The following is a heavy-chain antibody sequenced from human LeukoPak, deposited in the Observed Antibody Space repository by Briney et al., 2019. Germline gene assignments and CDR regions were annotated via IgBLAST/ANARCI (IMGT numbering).Heavy chain of an antibody. Sequence: SETLSLTCTVSGGSISSSSYYWGWIRQPPGKGLEWIGSIYYSGSTYYNPSLKSRVTISVDTSKNQFSLKLSSVTAADTAVYYCARDSGVDYFDYWGQGTLVTVSS. CDR3: ARDSGVDYFDY. V-gene: IGHV4-39*07. CDR2: IYYSGST. J-gene: IGHJ4*02. CDR1: GGSISSSSYY. D-gene: IGHD3-10*01.